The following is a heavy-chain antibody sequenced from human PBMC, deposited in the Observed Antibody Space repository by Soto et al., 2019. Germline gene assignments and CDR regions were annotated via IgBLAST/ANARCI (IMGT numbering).Heavy chain of an antibody. D-gene: IGHD5-18*01. CDR3: AREGDDRGYSD. V-gene: IGHV4-34*01. CDR1: GGSFSGYF. Sequence: QVQLQQWGAGLLKPSETLSLSCAVYGGSFSGYFWSWIRQPPGKGLEWIGEINHSGSTKYNPSLKSRVTISVDTSNNHFSLTLNSVTAADTAVYYCAREGDDRGYSDWGQGTLVTVSS. CDR2: INHSGST. J-gene: IGHJ4*02.